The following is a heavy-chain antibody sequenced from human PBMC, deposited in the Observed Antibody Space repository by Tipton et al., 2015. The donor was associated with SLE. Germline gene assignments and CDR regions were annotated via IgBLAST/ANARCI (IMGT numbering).Heavy chain of an antibody. CDR3: ARSPVDYWNGYSA. CDR2: INHVGGT. CDR1: GGSLSGYY. V-gene: IGHV4-34*01. J-gene: IGHJ4*02. Sequence: TLSLTCAVYGGSLSGYYWSWIRQSPGKGLEWIDDINHVGGTNYNPSLRSRATISIDTSKNQFSLKLTSVTAADTAVYYCARSPVDYWNGYSAWGQGTLVAVSS. D-gene: IGHD3-3*01.